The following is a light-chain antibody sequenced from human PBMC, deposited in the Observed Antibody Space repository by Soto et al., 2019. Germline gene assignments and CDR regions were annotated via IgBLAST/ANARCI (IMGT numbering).Light chain of an antibody. V-gene: IGKV1-5*03. CDR3: QKYNSVPRT. Sequence: DIQMTQSPSTLSGSVGDRVTITCRASQTISSWLAWYQQKPGKAPKLLIYKASTLKSGVPSRFSGSGSGTEFTLTISSLQPDDFATYYCQKYNSVPRTFGPGTKVDIK. CDR2: KAS. J-gene: IGKJ3*01. CDR1: QTISSW.